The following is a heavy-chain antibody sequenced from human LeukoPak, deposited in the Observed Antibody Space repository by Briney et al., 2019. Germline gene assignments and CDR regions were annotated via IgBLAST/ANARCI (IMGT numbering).Heavy chain of an antibody. D-gene: IGHD7-27*01. CDR3: AIDPNWGTHS. CDR2: IGNNGGGI. CDR1: GFTFSSYT. Sequence: GGSLRLSCAASGFTFSSYTMYWVRHPPGKRLEWVSIIGNNGGGIHYADSVRGRFTISRDNSKNALYLQMNSLRVEDTAVYYCAIDPNWGTHSWGQGVLVTVSS. J-gene: IGHJ4*02. V-gene: IGHV3-23*01.